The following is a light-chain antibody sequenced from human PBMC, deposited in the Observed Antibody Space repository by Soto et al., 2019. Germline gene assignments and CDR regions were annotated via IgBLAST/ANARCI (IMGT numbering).Light chain of an antibody. J-gene: IGKJ5*01. CDR1: QTVIRN. CDR3: QQYNNWPFS. CDR2: DVS. V-gene: IGKV3-15*01. Sequence: IVLTQSPATLSLSPGERATLSCRASQTVIRNYLAWHQQKPGQTPRLLVYDVSTRATGVPARFSGTGSETDFTLTISGLQSEDSAVYFCQQYNNWPFSFGQGTRLEIK.